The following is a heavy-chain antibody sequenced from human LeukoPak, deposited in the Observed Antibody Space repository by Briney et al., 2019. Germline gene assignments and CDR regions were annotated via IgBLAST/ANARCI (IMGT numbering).Heavy chain of an antibody. D-gene: IGHD4-17*01. CDR1: GFTFSSYA. Sequence: PGRSLRLSCAASGFTFSSYAMHWVRQAPGKGLEWVAVISYDGSNKYYADSVKGRFTISRDNSKNTLYLQMNSLRAEDTAVYYCARVGGYGDPHYYYYGMDVWGQGTTVTVSS. CDR3: ARVGGYGDPHYYYYGMDV. J-gene: IGHJ6*02. CDR2: ISYDGSNK. V-gene: IGHV3-30-3*01.